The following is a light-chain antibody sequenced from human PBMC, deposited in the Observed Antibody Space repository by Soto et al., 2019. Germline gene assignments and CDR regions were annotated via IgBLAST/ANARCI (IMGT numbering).Light chain of an antibody. V-gene: IGKV3-20*01. CDR2: GAS. J-gene: IGKJ1*01. CDR1: QSVSSSY. Sequence: EIVLTQSPGTLSLSPGERATLSCRASQSVSSSYLAWYQQKPGQAPRLLIYGASSRATGIPDRFSGSGSGTDFTLPISRLEPEDFAVYYCQQYGSPPGTFGKGTKV. CDR3: QQYGSPPGT.